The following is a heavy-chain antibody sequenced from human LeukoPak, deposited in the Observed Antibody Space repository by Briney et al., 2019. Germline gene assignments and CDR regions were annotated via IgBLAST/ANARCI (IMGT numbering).Heavy chain of an antibody. CDR1: GGSISSSSYY. D-gene: IGHD6-13*01. CDR2: IYYSRRP. J-gene: IGHJ4*02. Sequence: ETPTVTCTVSGGSISSSSYYWGWTRPPPGKGLEWIGCIYYSRRPYYYPSLKIRVTISVDTSKYQFSLKLSSVTAADTAVYYCARHQLQGGIAAASFDYWGQGTVDTVSS. V-gene: IGHV4-39*01. CDR3: ARHQLQGGIAAASFDY.